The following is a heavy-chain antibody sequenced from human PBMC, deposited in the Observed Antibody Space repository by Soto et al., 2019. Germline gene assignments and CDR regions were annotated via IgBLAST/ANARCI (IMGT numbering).Heavy chain of an antibody. CDR3: ATYTVGEGGRGY. CDR2: HHSDST. CDR1: GGSVRGQN. D-gene: IGHD3-16*01. Sequence: QVQLQESGPGLVKPSETLSLTCTVSGGSVRGQNWSWIRQPPGKGLEWIGHHSDSTNYNPSLKSRITISTDTSKNQFSMKLSSVDAAYTAVYYCATYTVGEGGRGYWGQGTLVTVSS. J-gene: IGHJ4*02. V-gene: IGHV4-4*09.